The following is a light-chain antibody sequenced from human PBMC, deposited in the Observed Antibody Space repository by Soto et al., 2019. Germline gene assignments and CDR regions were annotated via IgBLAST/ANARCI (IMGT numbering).Light chain of an antibody. CDR1: SSDVGGYEY. J-gene: IGLJ1*01. CDR3: SSYTGRSSPCV. V-gene: IGLV2-14*01. Sequence: QSVLTQPASVSGSAGQSITISCTGTSSDVGGYEYVSWYQQHPGRAPKLMIYEVSNRPSGVSNRFSGSKSGNTASLSISGLQAVDEADYYCSSYTGRSSPCVFGTGTKVTVL. CDR2: EVS.